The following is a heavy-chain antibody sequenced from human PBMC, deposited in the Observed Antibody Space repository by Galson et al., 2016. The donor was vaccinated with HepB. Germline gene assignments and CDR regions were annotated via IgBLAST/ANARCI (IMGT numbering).Heavy chain of an antibody. V-gene: IGHV4-59*08. CDR1: GGSIGSYY. J-gene: IGHJ5*02. CDR2: IYYSGST. Sequence: ETLSLTCTVSGGSIGSYYWSWIRQPPGKGLEWIGYIYYSGSTNYNPSLKSRLTISIDTSKNQFSLVLSSVTAADTAVYYCARLGLTNYDMWSGYTYNWFDPWGQGTLVTVSS. CDR3: ARLGLTNYDMWSGYTYNWFDP. D-gene: IGHD3-3*01.